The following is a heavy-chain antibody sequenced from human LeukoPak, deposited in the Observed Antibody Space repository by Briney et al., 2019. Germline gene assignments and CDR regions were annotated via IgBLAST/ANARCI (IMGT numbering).Heavy chain of an antibody. D-gene: IGHD2/OR15-2a*01. Sequence: SETLSLTCTVSGGSISNDYWSWIRQPAGKGLEWIGRIYTSGSTIYNPSLKSRVTMSVDTSKNQFSLKLSSVTAADTAVYYCAGHHPRNTVDFWGQGTLVTVSS. CDR3: AGHHPRNTVDF. CDR2: IYTSGST. CDR1: GGSISNDY. V-gene: IGHV4-4*07. J-gene: IGHJ4*02.